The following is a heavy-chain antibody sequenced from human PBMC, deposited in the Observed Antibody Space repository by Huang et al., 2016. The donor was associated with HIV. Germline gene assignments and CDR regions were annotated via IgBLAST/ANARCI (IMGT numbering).Heavy chain of an antibody. CDR3: ARETSAATTDGYFDF. Sequence: QVQLVQSGAEVKKPGSSVKVSCKASGGTFSSDAISWVRQAVGQGLEWGGEFILMLGTTHYAQTFQCIVTITAPAATATAYMALSNLSDEDMATYVCARETSAATTDGYFDFCAQGTLVTV. CDR2: FILMLGTT. J-gene: IGHJ4*02. V-gene: IGHV1-69*01. CDR1: GGTFSSDA. D-gene: IGHD4-17*01.